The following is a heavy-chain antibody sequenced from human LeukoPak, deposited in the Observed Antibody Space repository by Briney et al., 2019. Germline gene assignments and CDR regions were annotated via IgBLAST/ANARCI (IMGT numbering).Heavy chain of an antibody. CDR1: GFTFSSYG. J-gene: IGHJ4*02. D-gene: IGHD3-10*01. V-gene: IGHV3-NL1*01. CDR3: AKSPGGSGSFRDY. CDR2: IYSGGST. Sequence: PGRSLRLSCAASGFTFSSYGMHWVRQAPGKGLEWVSVIYSGGSTYYADSVKGRFTISRDNSKNSLYLQMNSLRAEDTAIYYCAKSPGGSGSFRDYWGQGTLVTVSS.